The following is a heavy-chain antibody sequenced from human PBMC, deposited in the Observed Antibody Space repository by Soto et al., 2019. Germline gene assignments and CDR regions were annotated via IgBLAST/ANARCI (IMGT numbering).Heavy chain of an antibody. J-gene: IGHJ4*02. CDR1: GYTFTHFY. D-gene: IGHD5-18*01. CDR2: INPNGGIT. CDR3: ATSVNSAMAFDY. V-gene: IGHV1-46*01. Sequence: ASVKVSCKASGYTFTHFYIHWVRQAPGQGLEWMGIINPNGGITTYAQKFRAGFSMTRDTSTSTVYLELSSLRSEDSAVYYCATSVNSAMAFDYWGQGTLVTVSS.